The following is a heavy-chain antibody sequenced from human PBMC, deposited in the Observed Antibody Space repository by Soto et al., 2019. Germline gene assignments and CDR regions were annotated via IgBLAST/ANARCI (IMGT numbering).Heavy chain of an antibody. Sequence: PGGSLRLSCAASGFTFSSYGMHWVRQAPGKGLEWVAVISFDGSIESYADSVKGRFTISRDTSKNTLYLQMNSLRAEDTAVYYCAKDVQYRGGNSYYYYYGMDVWGQGTAVTVS. CDR2: ISFDGSIE. CDR1: GFTFSSYG. D-gene: IGHD2-21*01. J-gene: IGHJ6*02. CDR3: AKDVQYRGGNSYYYYYGMDV. V-gene: IGHV3-30*18.